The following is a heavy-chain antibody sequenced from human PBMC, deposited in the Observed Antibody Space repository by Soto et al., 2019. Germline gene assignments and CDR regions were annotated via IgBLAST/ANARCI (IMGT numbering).Heavy chain of an antibody. V-gene: IGHV3-13*04. D-gene: IGHD6-13*01. J-gene: IGHJ6*02. Sequence: EVQLVEFGGGLVQPGGSLRLSCAASGFNFRNYDMHWVRHVPGKGLEWVSAIGTIGDTYYRDSVKGRFTISREDAKYSLYLQMNSLPAGDTAVYYCAREIRGAVGRGHHYYGIDVWGQGTTVTVSS. CDR3: AREIRGAVGRGHHYYGIDV. CDR2: IGTIGDT. CDR1: GFNFRNYD.